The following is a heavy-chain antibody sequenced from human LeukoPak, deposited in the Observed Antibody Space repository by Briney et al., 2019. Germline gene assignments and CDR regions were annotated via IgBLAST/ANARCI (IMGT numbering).Heavy chain of an antibody. Sequence: GGSLRLSXAASGFTFSSYWMSWVRQAPGKGLEWAANIKQDGSEKYYVDSVKGRFTISRDNAKNSLYLQMNSLRAEDTAVYYCAREGYDSSGYYPTDYWGQRTLVTVSS. D-gene: IGHD3-22*01. J-gene: IGHJ4*02. CDR3: AREGYDSSGYYPTDY. CDR1: GFTFSSYW. V-gene: IGHV3-7*01. CDR2: IKQDGSEK.